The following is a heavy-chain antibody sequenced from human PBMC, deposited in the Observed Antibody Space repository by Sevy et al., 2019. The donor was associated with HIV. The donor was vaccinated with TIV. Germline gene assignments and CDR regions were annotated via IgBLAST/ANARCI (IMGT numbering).Heavy chain of an antibody. V-gene: IGHV4-30-4*01. CDR2: IYYSGST. CDR1: GGSISSGDYY. Sequence: SETLSLTCTVSGGSISSGDYYWSWIRQPPGKGLEWIGYIYYSGSTYYYPSLKSRVTISVDTSKNQFSLKLSSVTAADTAVYYCARIPIYSSSSDGEYYFDYWGQGTLVTVSS. D-gene: IGHD6-6*01. CDR3: ARIPIYSSSSDGEYYFDY. J-gene: IGHJ4*02.